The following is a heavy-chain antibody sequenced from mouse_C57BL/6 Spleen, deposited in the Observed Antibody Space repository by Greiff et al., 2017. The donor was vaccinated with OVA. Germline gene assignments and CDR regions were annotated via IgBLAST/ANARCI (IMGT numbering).Heavy chain of an antibody. CDR1: GYTFTSYW. CDR3: ARWSYGYDGFAY. Sequence: QVQLQQPGAELVKPGASVKMSCKASGYTFTSYWINWVKQRPGQGLEWIGDIYPGSGSTNYNEKFKSKATLTVDTSSSTAYMQLSSLTSEDSAVYYCARWSYGYDGFAYWGQGTLVTVSA. J-gene: IGHJ3*01. CDR2: IYPGSGST. V-gene: IGHV1-55*01. D-gene: IGHD2-2*01.